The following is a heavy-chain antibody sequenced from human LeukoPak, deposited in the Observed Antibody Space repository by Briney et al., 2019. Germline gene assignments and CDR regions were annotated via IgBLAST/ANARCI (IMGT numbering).Heavy chain of an antibody. CDR2: IYYSGST. CDR3: AILQDGYNFFDY. J-gene: IGHJ4*02. CDR1: GGSISSSSYY. V-gene: IGHV4-39*07. D-gene: IGHD5-24*01. Sequence: SETLSLTCTVSGGSISSSSYYWGWIRQPPGKGLEWIGSIYYSGSTYYNPSLKSRVTISVDTSKNQFSLKLSSVTAADTAVYYCAILQDGYNFFDYWGQGTLVTVSS.